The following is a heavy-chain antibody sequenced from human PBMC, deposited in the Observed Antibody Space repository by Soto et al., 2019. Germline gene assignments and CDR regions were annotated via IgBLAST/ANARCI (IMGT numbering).Heavy chain of an antibody. V-gene: IGHV3-72*01. Sequence: EVQLVESGGGLVQPGGSLRLSCAASGFTFSDRFMDWVRQAPGKGLEWIGRAKSRARGFATQYADSVKGRFTVSRDDSTSSFYLQMTTLNAGDTAVYYCASPKVAVAALRDRYFDFWGRGTLVTVSS. CDR2: AKSRARGFAT. CDR3: ASPKVAVAALRDRYFDF. J-gene: IGHJ2*01. D-gene: IGHD2-15*01. CDR1: GFTFSDRF.